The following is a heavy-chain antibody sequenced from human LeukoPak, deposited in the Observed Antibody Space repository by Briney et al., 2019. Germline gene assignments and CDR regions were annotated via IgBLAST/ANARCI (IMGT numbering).Heavy chain of an antibody. D-gene: IGHD4-23*01. CDR2: IYPGDSDT. J-gene: IGHJ5*02. V-gene: IGHV5-51*01. Sequence: GESLKISCKGSGYRFTSYWIGWVRQMPGKGLEWIGIIYPGDSDTRYSPSFQGQVTISADKSISTAYLQWSSLKASDTTMYYCARHGGNSEAEWLDPCGQGTLVTVSS. CDR3: ARHGGNSEAEWLDP. CDR1: GYRFTSYW.